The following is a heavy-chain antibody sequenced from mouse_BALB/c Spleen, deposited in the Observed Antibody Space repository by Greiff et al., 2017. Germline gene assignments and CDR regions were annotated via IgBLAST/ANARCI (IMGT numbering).Heavy chain of an antibody. Sequence: EVMLVESGGGLVKPGGSLTLSCAASGFTFSSYAMSWVRQTPEKRLEWVASISSGGSTYYPDSVKGRFTISRDNARNILYLQMSSLRSEDTAMYYCARDRYGYAMDYWGQGTSVTVSS. V-gene: IGHV5-6-5*01. J-gene: IGHJ4*01. D-gene: IGHD2-14*01. CDR3: ARDRYGYAMDY. CDR2: ISSGGST. CDR1: GFTFSSYA.